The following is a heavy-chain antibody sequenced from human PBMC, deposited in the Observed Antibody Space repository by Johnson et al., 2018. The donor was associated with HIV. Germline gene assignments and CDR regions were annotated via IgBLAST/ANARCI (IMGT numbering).Heavy chain of an antibody. V-gene: IGHV3-7*01. Sequence: VQLVESGGGLNQPGGSLRLSCEASGFSITDNYMSWVRQAPGKGLEWVANIKEDGSEKYYVDSVKGRFTISRDNSKNTLYLQMNSLRAEDTAVYCCAKGGHWTGTTHGDAFDIWGQGTMVTVSS. CDR1: GFSITDNY. CDR2: IKEDGSEK. CDR3: AKGGHWTGTTHGDAFDI. D-gene: IGHD1-1*01. J-gene: IGHJ3*02.